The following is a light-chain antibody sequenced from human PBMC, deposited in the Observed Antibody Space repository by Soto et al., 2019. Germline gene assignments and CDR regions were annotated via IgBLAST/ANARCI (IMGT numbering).Light chain of an antibody. V-gene: IGLV2-14*01. CDR1: SSDVGGYNY. CDR3: SSSTSSSIVV. Sequence: QSALTQPASVSGSPGQSITISCTGTSSDVGGYNYVSWYQQHPGKAPKLMIYDVSNRPSGVSNRFSGSKSGNTASLTISGLQAEDEADYYCSSSTSSSIVVFGVGITLTVL. CDR2: DVS. J-gene: IGLJ2*01.